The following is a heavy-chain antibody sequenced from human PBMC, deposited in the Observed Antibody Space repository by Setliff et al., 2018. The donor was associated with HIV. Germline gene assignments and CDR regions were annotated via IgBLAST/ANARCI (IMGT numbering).Heavy chain of an antibody. V-gene: IGHV5-51*01. Sequence: GESLKISCKGSGYTFSNYWIAWVRQMPGKGLEWMGIIYSGDSETRYSPAFRGHVTVSVDKSINTAYLHWNSLKASDTAMYYCSSEAADGRIGWWGQGTLVTVSS. CDR1: GYTFSNYW. D-gene: IGHD6-25*01. J-gene: IGHJ4*02. CDR3: SSEAADGRIGW. CDR2: IYSGDSET.